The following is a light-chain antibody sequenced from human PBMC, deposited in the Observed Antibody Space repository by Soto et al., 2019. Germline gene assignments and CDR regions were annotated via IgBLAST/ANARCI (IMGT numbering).Light chain of an antibody. J-gene: IGKJ5*01. V-gene: IGKV1-39*01. Sequence: DLQMTQAPASLSASVEDRLTITCQASQTVRTYLNWYQQKPGKXPKXXIYAASNLQSGVPSRFSGSGSGTDFTLTITSLRTEDGATYYCQQLNSYLPTFGQGTRLEIK. CDR2: AAS. CDR3: QQLNSYLPT. CDR1: QTVRTY.